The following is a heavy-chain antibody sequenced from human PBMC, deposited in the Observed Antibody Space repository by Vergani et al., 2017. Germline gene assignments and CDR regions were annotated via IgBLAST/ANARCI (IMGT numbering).Heavy chain of an antibody. V-gene: IGHV4-59*01. Sequence: QVQLQESGPGLVKPSETLSLTCTVSGGSISSYYWSWIQQPPGKGLEWIGHIYYSGSTNYNPSLMSRVTISVDTSQNQFSLKLSSVTAADTAVYYCARHAGSYSAYWFDPWGQGALVTVSS. CDR1: GGSISSYY. CDR3: ARHAGSYSAYWFDP. J-gene: IGHJ5*02. D-gene: IGHD1-26*01. CDR2: IYYSGST.